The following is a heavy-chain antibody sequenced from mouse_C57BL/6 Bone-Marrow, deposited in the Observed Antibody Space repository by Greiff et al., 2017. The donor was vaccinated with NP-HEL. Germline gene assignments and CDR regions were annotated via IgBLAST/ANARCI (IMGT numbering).Heavy chain of an antibody. Sequence: ESGPGLVKPSQSLSLTCSVTGYSITSGYYWNWIRRFPGNKLEWVGSISYDGSNNYSPSLKNRISCTRDTSKNQFFLNLNSVTAEDTATYYCARAYGNYLDNWGQGTTLTVSS. J-gene: IGHJ2*01. CDR3: ARAYGNYLDN. V-gene: IGHV3-6*01. D-gene: IGHD2-10*02. CDR1: GYSITSGYY. CDR2: ISYDGSN.